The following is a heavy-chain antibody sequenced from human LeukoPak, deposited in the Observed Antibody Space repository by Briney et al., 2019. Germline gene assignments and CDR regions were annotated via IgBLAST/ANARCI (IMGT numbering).Heavy chain of an antibody. Sequence: SQTLSLTCTVSGGSISSGSYYWSWIRQPAGKGLEWIGRIYTSGSTNYNPSLKSRVTISVDTSKNQFSLKLSSVTAADTAVYYCAREAPLGYDFWRALGYYYMDVWGKGTTVTVSS. J-gene: IGHJ6*03. V-gene: IGHV4-61*02. CDR2: IYTSGST. D-gene: IGHD3-3*01. CDR3: AREAPLGYDFWRALGYYYMDV. CDR1: GGSISSGSYY.